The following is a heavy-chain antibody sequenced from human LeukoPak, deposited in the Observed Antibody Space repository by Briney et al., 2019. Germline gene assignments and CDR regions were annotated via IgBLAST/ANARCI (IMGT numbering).Heavy chain of an antibody. Sequence: GGSLRLSCAASGFTFDDYGMSWVRQAPGKGLEWVSGINWNGGSTGYADSVKGRFTISRDNAKNSLYLQMNSLRAEDTALYYCARVRGVGAGVVYYYMDVWGKGTTVTVSS. J-gene: IGHJ6*03. CDR1: GFTFDDYG. V-gene: IGHV3-20*04. CDR3: ARVRGVGAGVVYYYMDV. D-gene: IGHD1-26*01. CDR2: INWNGGST.